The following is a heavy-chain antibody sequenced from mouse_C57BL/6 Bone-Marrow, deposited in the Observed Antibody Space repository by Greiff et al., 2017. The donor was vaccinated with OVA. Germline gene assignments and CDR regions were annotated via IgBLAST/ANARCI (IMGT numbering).Heavy chain of an antibody. CDR2: INPSSGYT. CDR1: GYTFTSYT. J-gene: IGHJ1*03. Sequence: QVQLQQSGAELARPGASVKMSCKASGYTFTSYTMHWVKQRPGQGLEWIGYINPSSGYTKYNQKFKDKATLTADKSSSTAYMQLSSLTSEDSAVYYCARNLAYLLPRGWYFDVWGTGTTVTVSS. D-gene: IGHD1-1*01. V-gene: IGHV1-4*01. CDR3: ARNLAYLLPRGWYFDV.